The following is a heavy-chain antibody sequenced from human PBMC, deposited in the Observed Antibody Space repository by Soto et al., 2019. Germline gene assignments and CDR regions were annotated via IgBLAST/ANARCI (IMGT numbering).Heavy chain of an antibody. CDR3: TTGYCTNGVCYISGDYYYYGMDV. V-gene: IGHV3-15*01. J-gene: IGHJ6*02. Sequence: GSLRLSCAASGFTFSNAWMSWVRQAPGKGLEWVGRIKSKTDGGTTDYAAPVKGRFTISRDDSKNTLYLQMNSLKTEDTAVYYCTTGYCTNGVCYISGDYYYYGMDVWGQGTTVTVSS. CDR1: GFTFSNAW. D-gene: IGHD2-8*01. CDR2: IKSKTDGGTT.